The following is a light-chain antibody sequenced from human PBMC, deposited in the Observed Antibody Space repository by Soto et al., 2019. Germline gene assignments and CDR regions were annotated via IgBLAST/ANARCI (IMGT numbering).Light chain of an antibody. CDR2: GPS. Sequence: EIVLTQSPGTLSLSPGERATLSSRASQSVSSGYLAWYQQKPGQAPRLLIFGPSSRSTGLPDRFSGSGSGTDFTLTISRLEPEDFAVYYCQQYGSSPPWTFGQGTKVEIK. V-gene: IGKV3-20*01. CDR3: QQYGSSPPWT. CDR1: QSVSSGY. J-gene: IGKJ1*01.